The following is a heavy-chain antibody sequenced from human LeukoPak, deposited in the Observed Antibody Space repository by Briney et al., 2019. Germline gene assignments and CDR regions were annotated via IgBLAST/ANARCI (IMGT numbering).Heavy chain of an antibody. CDR2: IQFDGTDI. D-gene: IGHD3-3*01. CDR3: AKEIFGVVTVDY. Sequence: GGSLRLSCAASGFTFSEYGVHWVRQAPGKGLEWVAFIQFDGTDIFYADSVKGRFTISRDNAKNTLYLQMNSLRAEDTAVYYCAKEIFGVVTVDYWGQGTLVTVSS. J-gene: IGHJ4*02. V-gene: IGHV3-30*02. CDR1: GFTFSEYG.